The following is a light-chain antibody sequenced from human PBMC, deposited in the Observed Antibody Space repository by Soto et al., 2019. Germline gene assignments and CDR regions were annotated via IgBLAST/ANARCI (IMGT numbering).Light chain of an antibody. V-gene: IGKV3-11*01. J-gene: IGKJ3*01. CDR2: DAS. CDR1: QSVSRY. Sequence: EIVLTQSPATLSLSPGDRATLSCRASQSVSRYLAWYQQKPGQAPRLLIDDASNRAAGIPARFSGSGSGTPFTLTISSLEPDDFAVYYCQERSKWPPGFTFGPGTKVEIK. CDR3: QERSKWPPGFT.